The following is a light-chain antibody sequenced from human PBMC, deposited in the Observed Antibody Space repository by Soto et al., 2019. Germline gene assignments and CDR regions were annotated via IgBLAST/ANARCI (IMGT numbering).Light chain of an antibody. Sequence: SYELTQPPSVSVAPGQTARFTCGGNNIGSKSVQWYQQKPGQAPVLVVYDDSDRPSGIPERFSGSNSGNTATLTISRVEAGDEADYYCQVWDNSIDHWVFGGGTQLTVL. CDR3: QVWDNSIDHWV. J-gene: IGLJ3*02. CDR2: DDS. V-gene: IGLV3-21*02. CDR1: NIGSKS.